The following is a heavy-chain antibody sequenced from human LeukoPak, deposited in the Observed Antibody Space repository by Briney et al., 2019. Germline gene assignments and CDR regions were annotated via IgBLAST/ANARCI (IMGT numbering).Heavy chain of an antibody. CDR1: GCTFTSYD. CDR2: MNPNSGNT. J-gene: IGHJ4*02. V-gene: IGHV1-8*01. CDR3: ARQSRQYSSSSVGY. D-gene: IGHD6-6*01. Sequence: ASVKVSCKASGCTFTSYDINWVRQATGQGLEWMGWMNPNSGNTGYAQKFQGRVTMTRNTSISTAYMELSSLRSEDTAVYYCARQSRQYSSSSVGYWGQGTLVTVSS.